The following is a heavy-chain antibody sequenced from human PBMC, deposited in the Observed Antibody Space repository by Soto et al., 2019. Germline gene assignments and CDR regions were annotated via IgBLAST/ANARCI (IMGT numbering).Heavy chain of an antibody. D-gene: IGHD1-26*01. CDR2: IYPGDSDT. Sequence: PGESLKISCKGSGYSFTSYWIGWVRQMPGKGLEWMGIIYPGDSDTRYSPSFQGQVTISRDDSKSIAYLQMNSLKTEDTAVYYCTRDPYYFDYRGFYHIGYYFDYWGQGTLVTVSS. J-gene: IGHJ4*02. CDR1: GYSFTSYW. CDR3: TRDPYYFDYRGFYHIGYYFDY. V-gene: IGHV5-51*01.